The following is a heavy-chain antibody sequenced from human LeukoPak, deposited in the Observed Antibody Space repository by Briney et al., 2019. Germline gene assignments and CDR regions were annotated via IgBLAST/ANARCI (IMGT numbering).Heavy chain of an antibody. CDR2: ISSSSSYI. J-gene: IGHJ4*02. CDR1: GFTFSSYS. D-gene: IGHD5-18*01. V-gene: IGHV3-21*01. Sequence: GGSLRLSCAASGFTFSSYSMNWVRQAPGKGLEWVSSISSSSSYIYYADSVKGRFTISRDNAKNSLYLQMNSLRAEDTAVYFCARRGHGYGSPFDYWGQGTLVTVSS. CDR3: ARRGHGYGSPFDY.